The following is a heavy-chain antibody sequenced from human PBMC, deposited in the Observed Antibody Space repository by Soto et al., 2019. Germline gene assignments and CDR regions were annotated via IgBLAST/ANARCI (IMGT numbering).Heavy chain of an antibody. V-gene: IGHV1-2*04. Sequence: ASVKVSCKASGYTFTGYYMHWVRQAPGQGLEWMGWINPNSGGTNYAQKFQGWVTMTRDTSISTAYMELSRLRSDDTAVYYCARAYSSSSPYYYYGMDVWGQGTTVTVSS. CDR2: INPNSGGT. D-gene: IGHD6-6*01. CDR3: ARAYSSSSPYYYYGMDV. CDR1: GYTFTGYY. J-gene: IGHJ6*02.